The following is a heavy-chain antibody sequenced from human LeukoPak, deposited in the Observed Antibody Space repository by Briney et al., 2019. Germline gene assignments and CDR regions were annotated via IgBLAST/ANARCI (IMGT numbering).Heavy chain of an antibody. Sequence: PSETLSLTCTVSGGSISSSSYYWGWIRQPPGKGLEWIGSIYYSGSTYYNPSLKSRVTISVDTSKNQFSLKLSSVTAADTAVYYCARLLSGTTFWVGYAYYFDYWGQGTLVTVSS. D-gene: IGHD1-7*01. CDR2: IYYSGST. CDR1: GGSISSSSYY. J-gene: IGHJ4*02. CDR3: ARLLSGTTFWVGYAYYFDY. V-gene: IGHV4-39*01.